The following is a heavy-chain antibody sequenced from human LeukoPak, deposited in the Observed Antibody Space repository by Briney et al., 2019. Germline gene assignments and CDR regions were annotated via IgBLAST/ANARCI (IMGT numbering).Heavy chain of an antibody. CDR3: ARGKGVYDFWSGSLISYYFDY. Sequence: SETLSLTCTVSGGSISSYCWSWIRQPPGKGLEWIGYIYYSGSTNYNPSLKSRVTISVDTSKNQFSLKLSSVTAADTAVYYCARGKGVYDFWSGSLISYYFDYWGQGTLVTVSS. D-gene: IGHD3-3*01. V-gene: IGHV4-59*01. CDR2: IYYSGST. J-gene: IGHJ4*02. CDR1: GGSISSYC.